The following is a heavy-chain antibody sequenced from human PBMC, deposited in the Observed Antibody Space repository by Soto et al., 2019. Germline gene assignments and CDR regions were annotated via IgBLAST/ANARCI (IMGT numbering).Heavy chain of an antibody. CDR1: GFSLSTYV. D-gene: IGHD1-1*01. V-gene: IGHV3-23*01. Sequence: EVQLLESGGGLVQPGGSLRLSCAVSGFSLSTYVMSWVRQAPGKGLEWVSTVGRSGTTFYPDSVGGRFTISRDNSNNALFLQMNSLRADDTALYYCAKGILLEPPGTRAFDIWGQGTMVIVSS. CDR2: VGRSGTT. J-gene: IGHJ3*02. CDR3: AKGILLEPPGTRAFDI.